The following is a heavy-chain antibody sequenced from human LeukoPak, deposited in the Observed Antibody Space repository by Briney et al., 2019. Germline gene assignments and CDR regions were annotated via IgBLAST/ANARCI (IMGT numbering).Heavy chain of an antibody. Sequence: ASVKVSCKVFGYTLTELSMHWVRQAPGKGLEWMGGFDPEDGETIYAQKFQGRVTMTEDTSTDTAYMELSSLRSEDTAVYYCASRIGRIAVAGGDYYGMDVWGQGTTVTVSS. V-gene: IGHV1-24*01. D-gene: IGHD6-19*01. CDR3: ASRIGRIAVAGGDYYGMDV. CDR2: FDPEDGET. J-gene: IGHJ6*02. CDR1: GYTLTELS.